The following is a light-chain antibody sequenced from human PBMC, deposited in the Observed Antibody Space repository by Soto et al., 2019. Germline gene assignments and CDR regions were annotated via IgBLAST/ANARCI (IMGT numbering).Light chain of an antibody. CDR1: QSVLYSSDNKNY. CDR2: WAS. V-gene: IGKV4-1*01. J-gene: IGKJ4*01. CDR3: QQYYTTLT. Sequence: DIVMTQSPDSLAVSLGGRATINCKSSQSVLYSSDNKNYLAWYQQKPGQPPKLLIYWASTRDSGVPDRFSGSGSGADLTLTISSLQAEDVAVYYCQQYYTTLTFGGGTRVEIK.